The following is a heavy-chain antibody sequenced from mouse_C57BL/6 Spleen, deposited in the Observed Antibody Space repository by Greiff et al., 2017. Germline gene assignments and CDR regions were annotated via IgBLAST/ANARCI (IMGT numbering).Heavy chain of an antibody. CDR2: IDPSDSYT. Sequence: QVQLQQPGAELVRPGTSVKLSCKASGYTFTSYWMHWVKQRPGQGLEWIGVIDPSDSYTNYNQKFKGKATLTVDTASSTAYMQLSSLTSEDAAVYYCAICPDYYGSSDGYFDYWGQGATLTVSS. D-gene: IGHD1-1*01. CDR3: AICPDYYGSSDGYFDY. J-gene: IGHJ2*01. V-gene: IGHV1-59*01. CDR1: GYTFTSYW.